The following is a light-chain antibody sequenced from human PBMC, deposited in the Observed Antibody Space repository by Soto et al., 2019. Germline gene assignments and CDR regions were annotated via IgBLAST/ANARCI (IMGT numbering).Light chain of an antibody. J-gene: IGKJ1*01. CDR2: GAS. V-gene: IGKV3-20*01. CDR3: QQYGSSPPRT. CDR1: QSVNRNY. Sequence: EIVLTQSPGTLSLSPGERATLSCRASQSVNRNYLAWYQQKPGQAPRLLIYGASSRATGIPDRFSGSGSGTDFTLTISRLEPEDFAVYYCQQYGSSPPRTVGQGTKVEI.